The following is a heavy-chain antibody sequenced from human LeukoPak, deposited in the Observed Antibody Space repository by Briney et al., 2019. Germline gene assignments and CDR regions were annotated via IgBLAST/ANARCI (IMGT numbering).Heavy chain of an antibody. V-gene: IGHV1-3*01. Sequence: ASVKVSCKASDYTFTSYGISWVRQAPGQGLEWMGWINAGNGNTKYSQKFQGRVTITRDTSASTAYMELSSLRSEDTAVYYCARVGYDFWSGYTHKRPYGMDVWGQGTTVTVSS. CDR1: DYTFTSYG. CDR3: ARVGYDFWSGYTHKRPYGMDV. CDR2: INAGNGNT. J-gene: IGHJ6*02. D-gene: IGHD3-3*01.